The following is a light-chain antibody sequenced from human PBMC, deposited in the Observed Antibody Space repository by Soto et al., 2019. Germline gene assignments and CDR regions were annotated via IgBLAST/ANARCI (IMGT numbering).Light chain of an antibody. J-gene: IGKJ1*01. V-gene: IGKV3-15*01. CDR3: QQYTHWPRT. CDR2: GAS. CDR1: QSVGHN. Sequence: DIVMTQSPVTLSVSPGDRATLSCRASQSVGHNLAWFQQKPGQAPRLLIYGASAGATGIPDRFSGSGFGTEFPLTISSLQSEDLAVYYFQQYTHWPRTFGQGTKVEMK.